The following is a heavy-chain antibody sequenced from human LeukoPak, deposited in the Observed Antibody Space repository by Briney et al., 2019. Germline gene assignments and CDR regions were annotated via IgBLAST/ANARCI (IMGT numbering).Heavy chain of an antibody. CDR1: GGSISSYY. Sequence: PSETLSRTCTVSGGSISSYYWSWIRQPPGKGREWSGYIYYSGSTNYNTSLKSRVTISVDTSKNQFSLKLSSVTAAATAVYYCARGRVGATTIFDYWGQGTLVTVSS. CDR2: IYYSGST. D-gene: IGHD1-26*01. J-gene: IGHJ4*02. V-gene: IGHV4-59*01. CDR3: ARGRVGATTIFDY.